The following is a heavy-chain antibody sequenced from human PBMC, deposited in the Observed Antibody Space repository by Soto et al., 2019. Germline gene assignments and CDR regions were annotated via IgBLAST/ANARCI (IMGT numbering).Heavy chain of an antibody. Sequence: PGESLKISCKGSGYSFTSYWIAWVRQMPGKVLECMGIVDPADSHTNYSPSFQGHVTISADKSISTAYLQWSSLKASDTAMYYCARDYYYGSGTYLTYYSYGMDVWGQGTTVTLSS. CDR1: GYSFTSYW. D-gene: IGHD3-10*01. V-gene: IGHV5-10-1*01. CDR3: ARDYYYGSGTYLTYYSYGMDV. J-gene: IGHJ6*02. CDR2: VDPADSHT.